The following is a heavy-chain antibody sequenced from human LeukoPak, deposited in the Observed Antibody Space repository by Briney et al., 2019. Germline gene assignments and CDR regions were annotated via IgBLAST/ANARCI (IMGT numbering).Heavy chain of an antibody. V-gene: IGHV3-30*14. CDR2: ISYDGSNK. Sequence: GRSLRLSCAASGFTFSSYAMHRVRQAPGKGLEWVAVISYDGSNKYYADSVKGRFTISRDNSKNTLYLQMNSLRAEDTAVYYCARGGPWWGDYWGQGTLVTVSS. J-gene: IGHJ4*02. D-gene: IGHD2-15*01. CDR3: ARGGPWWGDY. CDR1: GFTFSSYA.